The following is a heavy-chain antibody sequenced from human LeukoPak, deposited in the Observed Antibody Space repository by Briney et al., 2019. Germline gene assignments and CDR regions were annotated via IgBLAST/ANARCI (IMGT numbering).Heavy chain of an antibody. CDR3: ARDQGDIVVVPASFDY. Sequence: GESLKISCAASGFTFSSYSMNWVRQAPGKGLEWVSSISSSSSYIYYADSVKGRFTISRDNAKNSLYLQMNSLRAEDTAVYYCARDQGDIVVVPASFDYWGQGTLVTVSS. CDR2: ISSSSSYI. CDR1: GFTFSSYS. J-gene: IGHJ4*02. D-gene: IGHD2-2*01. V-gene: IGHV3-21*01.